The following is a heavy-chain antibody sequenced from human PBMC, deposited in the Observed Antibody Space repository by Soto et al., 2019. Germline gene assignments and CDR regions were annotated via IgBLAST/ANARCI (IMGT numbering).Heavy chain of an antibody. J-gene: IGHJ4*02. V-gene: IGHV2-5*01. CDR1: GFSFTTAGVA. CDR2: IYYNDDR. Sequence: SGPTLVNPTQPLTLTCTFSGFSFTTAGVAVGWIRQTPGGALEWLTLIYYNDDRRFSPSLKTRLTITGDTSKNQVVLSLTNVDPGDTATYFCAHSDGGYEIIYFDFWGQGIPVTVSS. CDR3: AHSDGGYEIIYFDF. D-gene: IGHD5-12*01.